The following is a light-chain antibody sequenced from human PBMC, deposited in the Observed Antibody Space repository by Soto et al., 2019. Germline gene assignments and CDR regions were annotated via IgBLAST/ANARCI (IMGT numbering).Light chain of an antibody. CDR3: QAYDNSLSGWV. Sequence: QSVLTQPTSVSGAPGQGVTISCTGSSSNIGKAYDVHWYQQLPGAAPRLLIYSNFNRPSGVPYRFSGSKSGSSASLVITGLQAEDEADYYCQAYDNSLSGWVFGGGTKVTVL. CDR2: SNF. J-gene: IGLJ3*02. CDR1: SSNIGKAYD. V-gene: IGLV1-40*01.